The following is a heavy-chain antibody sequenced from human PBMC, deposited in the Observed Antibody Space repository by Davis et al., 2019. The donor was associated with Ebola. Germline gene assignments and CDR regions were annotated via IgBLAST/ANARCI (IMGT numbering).Heavy chain of an antibody. Sequence: SGPTLVKPTQALTLTCTFSGFSLSTSGMRVSWIRQPPGKALEWLARIDWDDDKFYSTSLKTRLTISKDTSKNQVVLTMTNMDPVDTATYYCARLVVGATTRYFDNWGQGTLVTVSS. D-gene: IGHD1-26*01. J-gene: IGHJ4*02. CDR3: ARLVVGATTRYFDN. V-gene: IGHV2-70*04. CDR1: GFSLSTSGMR. CDR2: IDWDDDK.